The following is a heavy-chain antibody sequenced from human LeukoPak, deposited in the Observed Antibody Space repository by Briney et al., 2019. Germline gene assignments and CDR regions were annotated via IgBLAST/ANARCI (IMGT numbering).Heavy chain of an antibody. CDR2: IYASGST. D-gene: IGHD6-19*01. CDR3: AGQTSVAGLRY. Sequence: SESLSLTCTVSGDSISNYFWSWIRQPAGKGLEWIGRIYASGSTSYNPSLKSRDTMSVDTSKTHFSLNLSSVTAADTAVYYCAGQTSVAGLRYWGRGPLVPVSS. J-gene: IGHJ4*02. V-gene: IGHV4-4*07. CDR1: GDSISNYF.